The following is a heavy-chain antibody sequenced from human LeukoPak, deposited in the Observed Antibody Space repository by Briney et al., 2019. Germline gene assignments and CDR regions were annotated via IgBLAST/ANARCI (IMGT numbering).Heavy chain of an antibody. D-gene: IGHD3-22*01. CDR3: ARKRYYYDSGDLGWFDS. V-gene: IGHV3-7*01. CDR2: IRKDGSEK. CDR1: GFTFSNYL. J-gene: IGHJ5*01. Sequence: GGSLRLSYAASGFTFSNYLMSWVRQAPGKGLEWGAHIRKDGSEKYYLDALKGRLTTSGDNAKNSLYLQMNSLRAEDTAVYYCARKRYYYDSGDLGWFDSWGQGTLVTVSS.